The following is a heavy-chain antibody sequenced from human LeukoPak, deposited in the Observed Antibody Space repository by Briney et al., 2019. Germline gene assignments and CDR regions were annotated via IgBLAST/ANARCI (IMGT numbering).Heavy chain of an antibody. CDR2: IIPIFGTA. D-gene: IGHD2-2*01. V-gene: IGHV1-69*13. J-gene: IGHJ6*04. CDR1: GDTFSSYA. Sequence: GASVKVSCKASGDTFSSYAISWVRQAPGQGLEWMGGIIPIFGTANYAQKFQGRVTITADESTSTAYMELSSLRSEDTAVYYCARGDQLLVKHYYYYYGMDVWGKGTTVTVSS. CDR3: ARGDQLLVKHYYYYYGMDV.